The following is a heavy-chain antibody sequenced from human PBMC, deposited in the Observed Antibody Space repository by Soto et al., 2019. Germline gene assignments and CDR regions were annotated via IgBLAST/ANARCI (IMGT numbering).Heavy chain of an antibody. J-gene: IGHJ4*02. V-gene: IGHV4-61*01. Sequence: SETLSLTCTVSGGSVSSGSYYWSWIRQPPGKGLEWIGYIYYSGSTNYNPSLKSRVTISVDTSKNQFSLKLSSVTAADTAVYYCARAKYSSGWYGHGSLIDYWGQGTLVTVSS. CDR2: IYYSGST. D-gene: IGHD6-19*01. CDR3: ARAKYSSGWYGHGSLIDY. CDR1: GGSVSSGSYY.